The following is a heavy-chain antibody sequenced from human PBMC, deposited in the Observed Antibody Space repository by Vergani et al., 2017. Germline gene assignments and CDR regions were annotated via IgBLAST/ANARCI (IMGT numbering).Heavy chain of an antibody. J-gene: IGHJ5*02. CDR1: GFTFSSYG. V-gene: IGHV3-30*18. CDR2: ISYDGSNK. D-gene: IGHD6-6*01. Sequence: QVQLVESGGGVVQPGRSLRLSCAASGFTFSSYGMHWVRQAPGKGLEWVAVISYDGSNKYYADSVKGRFTISRDNSKNTLYLQMNSLRAEETAVYYCAKDPSIAHPWGQGTLVTVSS. CDR3: AKDPSIAHP.